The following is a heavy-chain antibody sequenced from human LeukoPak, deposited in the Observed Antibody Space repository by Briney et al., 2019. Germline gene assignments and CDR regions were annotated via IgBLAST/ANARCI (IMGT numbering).Heavy chain of an antibody. Sequence: GGSLRLSCGASGFTFSNYGMLWVRQAPGKGLEWVAFIRYDGNNKLYADSMKGRFTISRDNAKNSLYLQMNSLRAEDTAVYYCARDRYGYYDYWGQGTLVTVSS. CDR3: ARDRYGYYDY. CDR2: IRYDGNNK. CDR1: GFTFSNYG. D-gene: IGHD3-10*01. J-gene: IGHJ4*02. V-gene: IGHV3-30*02.